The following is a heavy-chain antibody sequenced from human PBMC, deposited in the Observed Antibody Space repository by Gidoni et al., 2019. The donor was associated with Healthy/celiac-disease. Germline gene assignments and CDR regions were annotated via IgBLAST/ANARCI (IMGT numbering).Heavy chain of an antibody. CDR1: GFTFSSYA. J-gene: IGHJ4*02. V-gene: IGHV3-23*04. CDR2: ISGSGGST. Sequence: EVQLVESGGGLVQPGGSLRLSCAASGFTFSSYAMSWVRQAPGKGLEWVSAISGSGGSTYYADSVKGRFTISRDNSKNTLYLQMNSLRAEDTAVYYCAKLADSSGYYFDYFDYWGQGTLVTVSS. CDR3: AKLADSSGYYFDYFDY. D-gene: IGHD3-22*01.